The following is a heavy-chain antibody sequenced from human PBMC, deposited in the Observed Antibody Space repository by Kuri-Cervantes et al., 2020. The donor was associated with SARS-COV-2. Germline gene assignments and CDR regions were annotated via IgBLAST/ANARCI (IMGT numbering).Heavy chain of an antibody. Sequence: GESLKISCAASGFTFSSYWMSWVRQAPGKGLEWVANIKQDGSEKYYVDSVGGRFTISRDNAKNSLYLQMNSLRAEDTAVYYCARWGGYYFDYWGQGTLVTVSS. J-gene: IGHJ4*02. V-gene: IGHV3-7*01. CDR2: IKQDGSEK. CDR3: ARWGGYYFDY. CDR1: GFTFSSYW. D-gene: IGHD3-16*01.